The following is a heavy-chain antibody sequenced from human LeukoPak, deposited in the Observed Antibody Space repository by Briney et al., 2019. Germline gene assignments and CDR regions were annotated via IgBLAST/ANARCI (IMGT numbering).Heavy chain of an antibody. CDR1: VGSSTGYY. CDR3: ARVGIYCSSTSCYPRFDY. V-gene: IGHV4-34*01. J-gene: IGHJ4*02. D-gene: IGHD2-2*01. Sequence: PSETLSLTCVLYVGSSTGYYWSWICEPPGKGLEWIGEINHKGRNNYHTSLKSRVTISVDTSKNQFVLKMSSVTAAETAVYYCARVGIYCSSTSCYPRFDYWGQSTLDTVST. CDR2: INHKGRN.